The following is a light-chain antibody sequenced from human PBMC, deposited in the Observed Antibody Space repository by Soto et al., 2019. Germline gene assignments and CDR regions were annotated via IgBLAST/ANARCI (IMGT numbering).Light chain of an antibody. CDR3: SSSPAITTTLV. Sequence: QSALKQPASVAGFPGQSITISCSGTSSDVGGYNYVSWYQQHPGKAPQLMIYDVSSRPSGVSLRFSGSKSGNTASLTISGLQAEDEAYYFCSSSPAITTTLVFGGGTKLTVL. CDR1: SSDVGGYNY. J-gene: IGLJ2*01. V-gene: IGLV2-14*03. CDR2: DVS.